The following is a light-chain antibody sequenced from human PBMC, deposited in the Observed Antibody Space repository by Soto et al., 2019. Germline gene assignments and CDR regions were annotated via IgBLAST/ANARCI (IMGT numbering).Light chain of an antibody. Sequence: VQMTLSPSTLSASVGYRVTITCRASQTISMWLAWYQQKPGKAPMLLIYKASYLESGVPSRFSGSGFGTEFTLTISSLQPDDFGTYYCQQYSNLWTFGQGTKVDIK. CDR2: KAS. CDR3: QQYSNLWT. J-gene: IGKJ1*01. V-gene: IGKV1-5*03. CDR1: QTISMW.